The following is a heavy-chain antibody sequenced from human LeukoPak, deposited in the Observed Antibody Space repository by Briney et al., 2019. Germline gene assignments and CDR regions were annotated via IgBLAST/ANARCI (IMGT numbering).Heavy chain of an antibody. V-gene: IGHV1-69*13. CDR3: ASAPSIVGATAADY. Sequence: ASVKVSCKVSGYALTDLSIQWVRQAPGKGLEWMGGIIPIFGTANYAQKFQGRVTITADESTSTAYMELSSLRSEDTAVYYCASAPSIVGATAADYWGQGTLVTVSS. CDR1: GYALTDLS. D-gene: IGHD1-26*01. J-gene: IGHJ4*02. CDR2: IIPIFGTA.